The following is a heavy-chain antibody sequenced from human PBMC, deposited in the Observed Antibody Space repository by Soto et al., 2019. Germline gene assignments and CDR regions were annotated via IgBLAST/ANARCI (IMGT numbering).Heavy chain of an antibody. J-gene: IGHJ4*02. V-gene: IGHV4-59*08. D-gene: IGHD6-19*01. CDR1: GGSISSYY. Sequence: QVQLQESGPGLVKPSETLSLTCTVSGGSISSYYWSWIRQPPGTGLEWIGYIYYSGSTNYNPSLTIRVPITVYTSKNRCSLKLSSVTAADTAVDYCARSQSSGWPFDYWGQGTLVTVSS. CDR2: IYYSGST. CDR3: ARSQSSGWPFDY.